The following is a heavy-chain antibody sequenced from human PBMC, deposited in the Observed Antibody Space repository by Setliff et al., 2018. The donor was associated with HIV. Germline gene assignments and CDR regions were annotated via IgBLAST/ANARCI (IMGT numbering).Heavy chain of an antibody. J-gene: IGHJ4*02. CDR3: ARQQHSSDLKIWYY. V-gene: IGHV4-39*01. CDR2: IYYSGST. D-gene: IGHD6-19*01. CDR1: GGSISSSSYY. Sequence: SETLSLTCTVSGGSISSSSYYWGWIRQPPGKGLEWIGSIYYSGSTYYSPSLKSRVTISVDMSKNQFPLTLTSVTAADTAVYYCARQQHSSDLKIWYYWGQGTLVTVSS.